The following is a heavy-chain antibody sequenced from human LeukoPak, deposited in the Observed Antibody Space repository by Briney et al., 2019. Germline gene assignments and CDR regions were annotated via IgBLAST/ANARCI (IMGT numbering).Heavy chain of an antibody. D-gene: IGHD2-21*01. CDR2: ITWSGAAT. Sequence: GSLRLSCAASGYIFNDYGVSWVRQAPTKGLEWISGITWSGAATAYADSVKGRFTISRDNAKNSLFLEMNSLKAEDTALYYCARGFRDGPLYGMDVWGQGTTVTVSS. V-gene: IGHV3-20*04. CDR1: GYIFNDYG. CDR3: ARGFRDGPLYGMDV. J-gene: IGHJ6*02.